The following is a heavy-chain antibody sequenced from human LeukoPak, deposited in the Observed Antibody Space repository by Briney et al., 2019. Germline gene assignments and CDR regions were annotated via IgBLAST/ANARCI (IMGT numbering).Heavy chain of an antibody. D-gene: IGHD1-14*01. CDR1: GFTFSSYW. V-gene: IGHV3-7*01. CDR2: IKQDGSEI. Sequence: HPGGSLRLSCAASGFTFSSYWMSWVRQAPGKGLEWVANIKQDGSEIYYVDSVKGRFTISRDNAKNSLHLQMNSLRVEDMAVYYCARDRYFQYWGQGTVVTVSS. CDR3: ARDRYFQY. J-gene: IGHJ1*01.